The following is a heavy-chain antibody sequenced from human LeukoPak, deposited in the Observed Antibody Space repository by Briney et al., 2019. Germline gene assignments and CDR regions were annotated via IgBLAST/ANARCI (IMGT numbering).Heavy chain of an antibody. Sequence: GGSLRLSCTASGFIFSTSWMTWVRQAPGKGLEWVANINLDGSEKYYVDSVKGRFTISRDNAKNSLYLQMNSLRAEDTAVYYCAKRTDSDYGDCWGQGTLVTVSS. V-gene: IGHV3-7*03. CDR1: GFIFSTSW. D-gene: IGHD2/OR15-2a*01. CDR2: INLDGSEK. J-gene: IGHJ4*02. CDR3: AKRTDSDYGDC.